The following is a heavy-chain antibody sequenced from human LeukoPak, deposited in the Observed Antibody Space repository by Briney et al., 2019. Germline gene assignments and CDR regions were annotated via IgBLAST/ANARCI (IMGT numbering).Heavy chain of an antibody. CDR1: GFTFSSYS. D-gene: IGHD1-26*01. Sequence: GVSLRLSCAASGFTFSSYSMNWVRQAPGKGLEWVSSISSSSSYIYYADSVKGRFTISRDNAKNSLYLQMNSLRAEDTAVYYCARDSVGATGDYWGQGTLVTVSS. V-gene: IGHV3-21*01. CDR2: ISSSSSYI. J-gene: IGHJ4*02. CDR3: ARDSVGATGDY.